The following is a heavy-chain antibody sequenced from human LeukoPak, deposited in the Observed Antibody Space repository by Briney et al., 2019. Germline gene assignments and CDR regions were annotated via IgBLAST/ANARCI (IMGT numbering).Heavy chain of an antibody. CDR1: GFTLSNYY. Sequence: PGGSLRLSCAASGFTLSNYYISWIRQAPGKGLEWVSYISGNGGTKYDADSVKGRFIMTRDSAKKSVYLQMTSLRVEDTAVYYCGRGIPVDYWGQGLLVTVSS. CDR3: GRGIPVDY. V-gene: IGHV3-11*01. CDR2: ISGNGGTK. J-gene: IGHJ4*02.